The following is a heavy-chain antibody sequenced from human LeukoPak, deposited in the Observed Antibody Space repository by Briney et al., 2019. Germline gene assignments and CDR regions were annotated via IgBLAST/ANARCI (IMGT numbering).Heavy chain of an antibody. CDR3: ARRNWDYYFDY. D-gene: IGHD1-7*01. J-gene: IGHJ4*02. Sequence: GGSLRLSCAASGFTFSSYSMNWVRQAPGKGLEWVSSFSSRSSYIYYADSVKGRFTISRDNAKNSLYLQMNSLRAADTAVYYCARRNWDYYFDYWGQGTLVTVSS. CDR2: FSSRSSYI. V-gene: IGHV3-21*01. CDR1: GFTFSSYS.